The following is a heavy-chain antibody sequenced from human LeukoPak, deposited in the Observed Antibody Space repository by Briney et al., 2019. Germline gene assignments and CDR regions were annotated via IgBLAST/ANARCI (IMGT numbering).Heavy chain of an antibody. CDR2: ISYDGSNK. V-gene: IGHV3-30*04. CDR3: AREDYYDSSGYLDY. J-gene: IGHJ4*02. Sequence: GGSLRLSCAASGFTFSSYAMHWVRQAPGKGPEWGAVISYDGSNKYYADSVKGRFIISRDNSKNTLSLQMNSLRAEDTAVYYCAREDYYDSSGYLDYWGQGTLVTVSS. CDR1: GFTFSSYA. D-gene: IGHD3-22*01.